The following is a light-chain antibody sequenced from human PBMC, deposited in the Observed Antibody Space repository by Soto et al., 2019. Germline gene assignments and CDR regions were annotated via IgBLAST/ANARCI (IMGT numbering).Light chain of an antibody. CDR1: QGIRND. V-gene: IGKV1-6*01. J-gene: IGKJ1*01. CDR2: AAS. Sequence: AIQMTQSPSSLSASVGDRVTITCRASQGIRNDLGWYQQKPGKAPNLLIYAASTLQSGVPSRFIGSGSGTDFTLTISSLQSEDFATYYCLQDYTYPRTFGQGTKVEIK. CDR3: LQDYTYPRT.